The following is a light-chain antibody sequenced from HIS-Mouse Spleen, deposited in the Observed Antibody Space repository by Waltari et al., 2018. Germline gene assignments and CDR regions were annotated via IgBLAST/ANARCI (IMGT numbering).Light chain of an antibody. Sequence: QSVLTQPPSASGTPGQRVTISYSGSSSNIGSNYVYWYQQLPGTAPKLLIYRNKRRPSGVPDRFSGSKSGTAAALAISGLRSEDEPDYYCAAWDDSLSGHWVFGGGTKLTVL. V-gene: IGLV1-47*01. CDR2: RNK. J-gene: IGLJ3*02. CDR3: AAWDDSLSGHWV. CDR1: SSNIGSNY.